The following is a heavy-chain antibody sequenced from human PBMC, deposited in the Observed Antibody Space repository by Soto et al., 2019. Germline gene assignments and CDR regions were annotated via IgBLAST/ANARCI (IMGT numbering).Heavy chain of an antibody. Sequence: GGSLRLSCAASGFTFSSYSMNWVRQAPGKGLEWVSSISSSSSYIYYADSVKGRFTISRDNAKNSLYLQMNSLRAEDTAVYYCARGYSSGWYYFDYWGQGTLVTVSS. CDR1: GFTFSSYS. V-gene: IGHV3-21*01. CDR2: ISSSSSYI. D-gene: IGHD6-19*01. J-gene: IGHJ4*02. CDR3: ARGYSSGWYYFDY.